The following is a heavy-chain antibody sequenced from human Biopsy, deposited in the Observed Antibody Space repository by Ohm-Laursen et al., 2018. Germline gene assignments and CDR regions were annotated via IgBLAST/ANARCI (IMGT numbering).Heavy chain of an antibody. D-gene: IGHD2/OR15-2a*01. CDR3: ARATNSTGWPYYYFYGMDV. J-gene: IGHJ6*02. V-gene: IGHV4-59*07. CDR2: IYYSGSN. CDR1: GGFLSRDY. Sequence: TLSLTRTVSGGFLSRDYWSWIRQTPGKGLEWSGYIYYSGSNNYNPSHKSRVTISADTSKNQFSLRLNSVTAADTAVYYCARATNSTGWPYYYFYGMDVWGQGTTVTVSS.